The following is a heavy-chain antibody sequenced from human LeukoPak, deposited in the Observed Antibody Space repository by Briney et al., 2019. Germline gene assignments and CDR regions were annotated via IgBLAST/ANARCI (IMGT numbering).Heavy chain of an antibody. V-gene: IGHV1-2*02. CDR2: ISPNSGGT. CDR3: ARLLEGDYYFDY. D-gene: IGHD4-17*01. CDR1: RYTFTGYY. Sequence: SLKDACEATRYTFTGYYIQWMIPAAAQGLERMGWISPNSGGTNYAQEFQGRVTMTRDTSISTAYMELSRLTSDDTAVYYCARLLEGDYYFDYWGQGTLVTVSS. J-gene: IGHJ4*02.